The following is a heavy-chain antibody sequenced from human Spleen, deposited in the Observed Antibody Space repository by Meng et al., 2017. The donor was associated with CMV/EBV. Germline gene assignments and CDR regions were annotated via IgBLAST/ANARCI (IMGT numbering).Heavy chain of an antibody. CDR2: IDATANNM. CDR1: GFTFSSYE. D-gene: IGHD6-13*01. V-gene: IGHV3-48*03. Sequence: GESLKISCAASGFTFSSYEMNWVRQAPGKGLVWVSYIDATANNMYYADSVKGRFAISRDNSKNTLYLQMNSLRAEDTAVYYCAKAGSSSSYSSSWYNALDFWGQGTLVTVSS. J-gene: IGHJ4*02. CDR3: AKAGSSSSYSSSWYNALDF.